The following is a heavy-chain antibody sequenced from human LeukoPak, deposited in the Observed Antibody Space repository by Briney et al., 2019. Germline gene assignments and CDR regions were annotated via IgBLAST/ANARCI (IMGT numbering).Heavy chain of an antibody. CDR1: GFTFSTYA. V-gene: IGHV3-23*01. D-gene: IGHD2-21*01. Sequence: GGSLRLSCAASGFTFSTYAMSWVPHAPGKGREWVSGISITDGTAYYSDAVKSRFTISRDNSKKTLYLQMNTLRDDDTAVYYCARLPCGTGGLRYFDYWGQGTLVTVSS. CDR3: ARLPCGTGGLRYFDY. CDR2: ISITDGTA. J-gene: IGHJ4*02.